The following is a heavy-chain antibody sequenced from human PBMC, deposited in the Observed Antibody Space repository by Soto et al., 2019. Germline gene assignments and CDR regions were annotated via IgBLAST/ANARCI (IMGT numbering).Heavy chain of an antibody. D-gene: IGHD2-2*01. J-gene: IGHJ5*02. CDR2: IKQDGSEK. Sequence: PRGSLRLSCPASGFTFSRYWVIWVRHAPGKGLEWVANIKQDGSEKYCVDSVKGRFTISRDSAKNSVYLQMNSLRAEDTAVYYCARDLPRNVGSSTSNIWLDPWCQGTLVTVSS. V-gene: IGHV3-7*01. CDR1: GFTFSRYW. CDR3: ARDLPRNVGSSTSNIWLDP.